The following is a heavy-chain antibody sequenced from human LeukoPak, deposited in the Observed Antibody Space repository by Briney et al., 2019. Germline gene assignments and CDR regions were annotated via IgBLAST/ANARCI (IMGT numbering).Heavy chain of an antibody. V-gene: IGHV3-23*01. Sequence: GRSLRLSCAASGFTFSSYAMSWVRQAPGKGLEWVSAISGSGGSTYYADSVKGRFTISRDNSKNTLYLQMNSLRAEDTAVYYCAKPYSSGWYFDAFDIWGQGTMVTVSS. CDR2: ISGSGGST. J-gene: IGHJ3*02. CDR3: AKPYSSGWYFDAFDI. CDR1: GFTFSSYA. D-gene: IGHD6-19*01.